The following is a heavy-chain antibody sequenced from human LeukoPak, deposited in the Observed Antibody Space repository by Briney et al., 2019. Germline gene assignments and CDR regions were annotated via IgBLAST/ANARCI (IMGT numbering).Heavy chain of an antibody. CDR3: VRPNYGAGTYYRGPFDI. J-gene: IGHJ3*02. D-gene: IGHD3-10*01. CDR1: GYNFSTNW. V-gene: IGHV5-51*01. Sequence: GGSLQTSFNGSGYNFSTNWIGLVRPMPGTGPEWMGVIYPCDSDTRYSPSFQGHVTISADKSISTAYLQWSSLKAADTAMYYCVRPNYGAGTYYRGPFDIWGQGTMVAVSS. CDR2: IYPCDSDT.